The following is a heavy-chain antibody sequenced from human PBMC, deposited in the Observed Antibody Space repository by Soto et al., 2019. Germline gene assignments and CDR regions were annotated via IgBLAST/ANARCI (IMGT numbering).Heavy chain of an antibody. V-gene: IGHV3-48*01. Sequence: EVQLVESGGGLVQPGGSLRLSCAASGFTFSSYSMNWVRQAPGKGLEWVSYISSSSSTIYYADSVKGRFTISRDNAKNSLDLQMNSLRAEDTAVYYCARVWFGAEYYYYYYMDVWGKGTTVTVSS. CDR3: ARVWFGAEYYYYYYMDV. CDR2: ISSSSSTI. D-gene: IGHD3-10*01. J-gene: IGHJ6*03. CDR1: GFTFSSYS.